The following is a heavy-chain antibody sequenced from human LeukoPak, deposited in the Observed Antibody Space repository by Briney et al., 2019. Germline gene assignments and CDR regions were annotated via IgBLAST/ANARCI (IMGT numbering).Heavy chain of an antibody. J-gene: IGHJ4*02. D-gene: IGHD3-10*01. CDR3: AKDQSYYYGSGYFDY. Sequence: GGSLRLSCAASGFSFSSYGMHWVRQAPGKGLEWVAFIRSDGTNKYYADSVRGRFTISRDNSKNTLSLQMNSLRGEDTAVYYCAKDQSYYYGSGYFDYWGQGTLVTVSS. V-gene: IGHV3-30*02. CDR2: IRSDGTNK. CDR1: GFSFSSYG.